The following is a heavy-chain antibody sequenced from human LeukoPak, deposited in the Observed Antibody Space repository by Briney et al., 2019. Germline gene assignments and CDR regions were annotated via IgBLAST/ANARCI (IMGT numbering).Heavy chain of an antibody. J-gene: IGHJ4*02. CDR3: ARVGRNGWDFDH. CDR1: GFTFSASW. V-gene: IGHV3-7*01. Sequence: PGGSLRLSCAASGFTFSASWMTWVRQAPGKGLEWVTIISEGGGLTFYVDSVKGRFSISRDNSKNSLSLQMSTLRVEDTAMYYCARVGRNGWDFDHWGQGTLVTVSS. D-gene: IGHD6-19*01. CDR2: ISEGGGLT.